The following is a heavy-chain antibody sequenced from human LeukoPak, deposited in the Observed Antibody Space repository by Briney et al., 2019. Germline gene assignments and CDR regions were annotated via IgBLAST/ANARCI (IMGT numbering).Heavy chain of an antibody. V-gene: IGHV3-23*01. J-gene: IGHJ4*02. D-gene: IGHD3-10*01. CDR2: ISGSGGST. CDR1: GFTFSSNA. CDR3: AKDFGYYGSGSYSDY. Sequence: PGGSLRLSCTASGFTFSSNAMIWVRQAPGKGLEWVSAISGSGGSTYYADSVKGRFTISRDNSKNTLYLQMNSLRAEDTAVYYCAKDFGYYGSGSYSDYWGQGTLVTVSS.